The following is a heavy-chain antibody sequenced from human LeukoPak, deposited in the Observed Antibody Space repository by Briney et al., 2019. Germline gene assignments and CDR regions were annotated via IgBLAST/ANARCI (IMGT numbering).Heavy chain of an antibody. J-gene: IGHJ6*03. V-gene: IGHV1-69*13. CDR3: ARGLLTRAERPRYYYYMDV. Sequence: GASVKVSCKASGDTFSSYAISWVRQAPGQGLEWIGGIIPIVGTANYAQKFQGRVTITADESTSTAYMELSSLRSEDTAVYYCARGLLTRAERPRYYYYMDVWGKGTTVTVSS. D-gene: IGHD7-27*01. CDR2: IIPIVGTA. CDR1: GDTFSSYA.